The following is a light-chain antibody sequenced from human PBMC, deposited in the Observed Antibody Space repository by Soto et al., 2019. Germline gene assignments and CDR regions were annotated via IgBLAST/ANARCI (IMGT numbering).Light chain of an antibody. CDR1: SSDVGGYNY. CDR3: SSYTSSITPVV. V-gene: IGLV2-14*01. CDR2: DVS. J-gene: IGLJ2*01. Sequence: QSALTQPASVSGSPGQSITISCTGTSSDVGGYNYVSWYQQHPAKAPKLIIYDVSNRPSGVSNRFSGSKSGNTASLTISGLQAEDEADYYCSSYTSSITPVVFGGGTKLTVL.